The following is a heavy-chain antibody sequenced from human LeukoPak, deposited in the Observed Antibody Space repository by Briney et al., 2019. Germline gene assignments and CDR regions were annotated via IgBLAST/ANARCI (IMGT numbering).Heavy chain of an antibody. V-gene: IGHV4-61*02. J-gene: IGHJ6*03. D-gene: IGHD4-11*01. CDR1: GGSISSGSYY. Sequence: SETLSLTCTVSGGSISSGSYYWSWIRQPAGKGLEWIGRIYTRGSTNYNPSLKSRVTISVDTSKNQFSLKLSSVTAADTAVYYCASLQSNSYYYYYMDVWGKGTTVTVSS. CDR3: ASLQSNSYYYYYMDV. CDR2: IYTRGST.